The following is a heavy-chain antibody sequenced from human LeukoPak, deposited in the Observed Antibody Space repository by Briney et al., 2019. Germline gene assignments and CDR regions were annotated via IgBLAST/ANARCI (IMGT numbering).Heavy chain of an antibody. V-gene: IGHV3-74*01. J-gene: IGHJ3*02. CDR3: AKDQAPRVVVVAATLSNVFDI. D-gene: IGHD2-15*01. CDR1: GFTFGSYW. CDR2: MNTNGRIT. Sequence: GGSLRLSCAASGFTFGSYWMHWVRQAPGQGLVCVSRMNTNGRITDYADSVKGRFTISRDNSKNTLYLQMNSLRAEDTAVYYCAKDQAPRVVVVAATLSNVFDIWGQGTMVTVSS.